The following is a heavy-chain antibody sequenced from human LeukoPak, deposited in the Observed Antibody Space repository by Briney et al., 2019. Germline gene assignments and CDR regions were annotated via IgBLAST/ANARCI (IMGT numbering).Heavy chain of an antibody. V-gene: IGHV4-38-2*01. J-gene: IGHJ3*02. CDR1: GYSISSGYY. CDR3: ARVGSAMVMGEAFDI. Sequence: SETLSLTCAVSGYSISSGYYWGWIRQPPGKGLERVGNIYHGGTTYYNPSLQSRVTISVDTSKNQFSLWMTSGTAAYTAVNYCARVGSAMVMGEAFDIWGQGTMVTVSS. D-gene: IGHD5-18*01. CDR2: IYHGGTT.